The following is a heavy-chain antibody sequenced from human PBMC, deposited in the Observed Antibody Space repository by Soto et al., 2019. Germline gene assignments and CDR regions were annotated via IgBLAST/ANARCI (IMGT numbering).Heavy chain of an antibody. D-gene: IGHD6-13*01. CDR1: GFTFRSFT. J-gene: IGHJ5*02. V-gene: IGHV3-21*01. CDR2: ISSNSAYI. Sequence: ESGGGLVKPGGSLRLSCAASGFTFRSFTMNWVHQAPGKGLEWVSTISSNSAYIYYTDALRGRFTISRDNAKNSLHLQMNSLRAEDTAVYYCTRDASRDSSARGWFDPWGPGTLVTVSS. CDR3: TRDASRDSSARGWFDP.